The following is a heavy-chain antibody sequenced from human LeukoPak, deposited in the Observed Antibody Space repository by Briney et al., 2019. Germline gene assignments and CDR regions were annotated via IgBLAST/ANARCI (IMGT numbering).Heavy chain of an antibody. D-gene: IGHD2-21*02. J-gene: IGHJ4*02. CDR2: IYYSGST. CDR1: GGSISSSSYY. Sequence: PSETLSLTCTVSGGSISSSSYYWGWIRQPPGKGLEWFGSIYYSGSTYYNPSLKSRVTISVDTSKNQFSLKLSSVTAADTAVYYCARVYCGGDCYLDYWGQGTLVTVSS. V-gene: IGHV4-39*07. CDR3: ARVYCGGDCYLDY.